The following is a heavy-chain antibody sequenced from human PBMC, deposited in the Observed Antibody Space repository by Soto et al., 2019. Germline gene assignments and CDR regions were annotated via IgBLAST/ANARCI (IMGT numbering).Heavy chain of an antibody. V-gene: IGHV3-30-3*01. CDR2: ISYDGSNK. CDR1: GFTFSSYA. CDR3: ARVHYSSGWYYDY. Sequence: QVQLVESGGGVVQPGRSLRLSCAASGFTFSSYAMHWVRQAPGKGLEWVAVISYDGSNKYYADSVKGRFTISRDNSKNTLYLQMNSLRAEDTAVYYCARVHYSSGWYYDYWGQGTLVTVSS. J-gene: IGHJ4*02. D-gene: IGHD6-19*01.